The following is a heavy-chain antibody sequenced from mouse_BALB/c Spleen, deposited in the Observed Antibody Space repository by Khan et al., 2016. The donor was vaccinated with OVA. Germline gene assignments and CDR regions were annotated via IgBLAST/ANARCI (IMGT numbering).Heavy chain of an antibody. J-gene: IGHJ2*01. V-gene: IGHV5-9-3*01. CDR3: SRVYFGYFDY. CDR1: GFTFSKFA. Sequence: EVELVESGGGLVKPGDSLKLSCAASGFTFSKFAMSWVRQTPETRLEWVANISSGGGSFIYYPDSVKGRFTIFRDHAKNTLYLQMSSLRSEYTAMYYCSRVYFGYFDYWGQGTTLTVSS. D-gene: IGHD1-1*01. CDR2: ISSGGGSFI.